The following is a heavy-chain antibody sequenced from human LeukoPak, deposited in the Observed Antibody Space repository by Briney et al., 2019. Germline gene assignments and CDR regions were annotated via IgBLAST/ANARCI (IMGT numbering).Heavy chain of an antibody. CDR2: FYTGGST. CDR3: ARSSIAAAGPFDC. CDR1: GVTVSSNY. D-gene: IGHD6-13*01. Sequence: HPGGSLRLSCAASGVTVSSNYMSWVRQAPGKGLEWVSVFYTGGSTYYADSVKGRFTISRDNSKNTLYLQMNGLRAEDTAGYYCARSSIAAAGPFDCWGQGTLVTVSS. V-gene: IGHV3-53*01. J-gene: IGHJ4*02.